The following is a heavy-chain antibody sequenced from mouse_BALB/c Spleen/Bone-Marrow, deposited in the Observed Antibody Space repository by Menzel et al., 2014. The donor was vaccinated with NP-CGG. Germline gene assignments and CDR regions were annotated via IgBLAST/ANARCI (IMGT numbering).Heavy chain of an antibody. V-gene: IGHV14-3*02. D-gene: IGHD5-1-1*01. Sequence: EVQLQQSGAELVKPGASVKLSCTASGFNIXDTYMHWVKQRPEQGLEWIGRIDPANGNTKYDPKFQGKATITADTSSNTAYLQLSSLTSEDTAVYYCARNTQFAYWGQGTLVTVSA. CDR3: ARNTQFAY. J-gene: IGHJ3*01. CDR2: IDPANGNT. CDR1: GFNIXDTY.